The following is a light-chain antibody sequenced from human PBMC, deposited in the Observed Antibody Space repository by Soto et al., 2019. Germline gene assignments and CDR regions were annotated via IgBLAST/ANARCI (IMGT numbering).Light chain of an antibody. CDR1: QSVSSY. Sequence: EIVLTQSPATLSLSPGERATLSCRASQSVSSYLAWYQQKTGQPPRPLIYDESNRATGIPARFSGSGSGTDFNITISSLEPEDFAVYYCQQRSTLPLTFGGGTKVEI. CDR2: DES. J-gene: IGKJ4*01. CDR3: QQRSTLPLT. V-gene: IGKV3-11*01.